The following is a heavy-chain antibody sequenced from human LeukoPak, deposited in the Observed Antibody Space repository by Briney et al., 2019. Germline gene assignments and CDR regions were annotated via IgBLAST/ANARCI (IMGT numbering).Heavy chain of an antibody. J-gene: IGHJ4*02. CDR2: INHSGNT. CDR3: ARGRPTAGYNYWGNYYFAY. Sequence: SETLSLTCAVYGGSFSGYYWSWIRQPPGKGLEWIGEINHSGNTNYNPSLKSRVTISVDTSKKQFSLKLSSVTAADTAMYYCARGRPTAGYNYWGNYYFAYWGQGTLVTVSS. V-gene: IGHV4-34*01. CDR1: GGSFSGYY. D-gene: IGHD5-24*01.